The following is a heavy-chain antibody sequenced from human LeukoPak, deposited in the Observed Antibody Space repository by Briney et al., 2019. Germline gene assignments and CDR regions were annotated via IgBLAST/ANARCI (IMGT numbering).Heavy chain of an antibody. Sequence: SETLSLTCTVSGGSMNGYYWSWIRQPPGKALEWIAYIYHPATTNYNPSLNSRVTISLDTSKNQFSLQLNSVTPEDTAVYYCAREEYYDFDYWGQGTLVTVSS. CDR2: IYHPATT. D-gene: IGHD3-10*01. J-gene: IGHJ4*02. V-gene: IGHV4-59*12. CDR1: GGSMNGYY. CDR3: AREEYYDFDY.